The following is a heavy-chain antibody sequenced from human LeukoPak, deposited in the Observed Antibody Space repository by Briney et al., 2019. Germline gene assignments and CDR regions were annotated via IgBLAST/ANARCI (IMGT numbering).Heavy chain of an antibody. CDR3: AHGSMYQLDY. Sequence: PGGSLRLSCAASGFTISSNYMTWVRQAPGKGLEWVSVIYSGGNTYYADSVKGRFTISRDNSKNTLYLQMNSLRAEDTAVYYCAHGSMYQLDYWGQGTLVTVSS. CDR1: GFTISSNY. J-gene: IGHJ4*02. D-gene: IGHD2-2*01. CDR2: IYSGGNT. V-gene: IGHV3-53*01.